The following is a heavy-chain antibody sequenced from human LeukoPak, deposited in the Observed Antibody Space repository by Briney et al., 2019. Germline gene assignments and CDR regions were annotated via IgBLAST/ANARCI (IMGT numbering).Heavy chain of an antibody. CDR2: ISDSGSFT. CDR1: GFSFKSYA. CDR3: AKDRLTFFYYDTSGYQGDFDN. Sequence: PGGSLRLSCAASGFSFKSYAISWVRQAPGKGLEWVSVISDSGSFTFYADSVRGRFTISRGNSKSTVFLHMNNLRAEDTAVYYCAKDRLTFFYYDTSGYQGDFDNWGQGTLVTVSS. D-gene: IGHD3-22*01. J-gene: IGHJ4*02. V-gene: IGHV3-23*01.